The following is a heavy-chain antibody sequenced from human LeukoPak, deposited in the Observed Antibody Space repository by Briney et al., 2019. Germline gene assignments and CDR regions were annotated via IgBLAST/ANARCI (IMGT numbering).Heavy chain of an antibody. CDR2: IYYSGST. Sequence: PSETQSLTCTVSGGSISSYYWSWIRQPPGKGLEWIGYIYYSGSTNYNPSLKSRVTISVDTSKNQFSLKLSSVTAADTAVYYCASGTGAFDIWGQGTMVTVSS. V-gene: IGHV4-59*01. CDR1: GGSISSYY. J-gene: IGHJ3*02. CDR3: ASGTGAFDI.